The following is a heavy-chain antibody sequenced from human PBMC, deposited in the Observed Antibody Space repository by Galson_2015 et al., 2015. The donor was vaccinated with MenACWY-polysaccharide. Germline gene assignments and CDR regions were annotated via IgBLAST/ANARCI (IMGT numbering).Heavy chain of an antibody. Sequence: SLRLSCAASGFTFSILVMTWVRQGPGKGLEWVSAISPGSKTAYYSDSVKGRFSISRDNSKDTLYLQMDSLRAEDTAVYYCVKGGWGNKWRQRALVTVSS. CDR2: ISPGSKTA. J-gene: IGHJ4*02. CDR3: VKGGWGNK. V-gene: IGHV3-23*01. D-gene: IGHD1/OR15-1a*01. CDR1: GFTFSILV.